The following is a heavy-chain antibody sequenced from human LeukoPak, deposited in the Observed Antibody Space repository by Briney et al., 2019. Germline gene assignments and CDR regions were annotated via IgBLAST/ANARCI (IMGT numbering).Heavy chain of an antibody. CDR3: AREGRYCSSISCSTYYYYYYMDV. J-gene: IGHJ6*03. D-gene: IGHD2-2*01. Sequence: SETLSLTCTVSGGSISSYYWSWIRQPPGKGLEWIGYIYYSGSTNYNPSLKSRVSILVDTSTNQFSLNLSSVTAADTAVYYCAREGRYCSSISCSTYYYYYYMDVWGKGTTVTVSS. V-gene: IGHV4-59*12. CDR2: IYYSGST. CDR1: GGSISSYY.